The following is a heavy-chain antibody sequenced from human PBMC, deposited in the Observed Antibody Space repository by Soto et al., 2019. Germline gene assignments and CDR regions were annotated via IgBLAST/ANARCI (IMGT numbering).Heavy chain of an antibody. D-gene: IGHD3-22*01. V-gene: IGHV6-1*01. CDR2: TYYRSRWYN. J-gene: IGHJ4*02. Sequence: SQTLSLTCAISGDSVSSNSAAWNWIRQSPSRGLEWLGRTYYRSRWYNDYAVSVKSRITINPDTSKNQFSLQLNSVTPEDTAVYYCAREVGYYDSSGDFDYWGQGTLVTVSS. CDR1: GDSVSSNSAA. CDR3: AREVGYYDSSGDFDY.